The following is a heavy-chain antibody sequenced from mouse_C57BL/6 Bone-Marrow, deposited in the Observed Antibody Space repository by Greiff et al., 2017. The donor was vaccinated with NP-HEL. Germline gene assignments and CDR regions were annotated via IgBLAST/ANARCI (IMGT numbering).Heavy chain of an antibody. CDR1: GFSFNTYA. V-gene: IGHV10-1*01. CDR2: IRSKSNNYAT. Sequence: EVKLQESGGGLVQPKGSLKLSCAASGFSFNTYAMNWVRQAPGKGLEWVARIRSKSNNYATYYADSVKDRFTISRDDSESMLYLQMNNLKTEDTAMYYCVRQGGDGYYVPWFAYWGQGTLVTVSA. J-gene: IGHJ3*01. CDR3: VRQGGDGYYVPWFAY. D-gene: IGHD2-3*01.